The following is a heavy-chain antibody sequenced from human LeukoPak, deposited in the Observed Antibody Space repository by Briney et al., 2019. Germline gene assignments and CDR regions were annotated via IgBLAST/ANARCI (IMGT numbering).Heavy chain of an antibody. D-gene: IGHD1-26*01. Sequence: PSETLSLTCTVSGGSISSYYWSWIRQPPGKGLEWLGYIYYSGSTNYNPSLKSRVTISVDTSKNQFSLKLSSVTAADTAVYYCARGGGGSYYSEYFQHWGQGTLVTVSS. CDR2: IYYSGST. CDR1: GGSISSYY. CDR3: ARGGGGSYYSEYFQH. J-gene: IGHJ1*01. V-gene: IGHV4-59*08.